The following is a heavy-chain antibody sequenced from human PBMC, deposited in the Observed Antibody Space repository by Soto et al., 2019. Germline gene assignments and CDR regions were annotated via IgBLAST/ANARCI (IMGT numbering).Heavy chain of an antibody. D-gene: IGHD3-9*01. J-gene: IGHJ4*02. CDR3: ASSYDILTGYDGWIDY. Sequence: QLQLQESGPGLVKPSETLSLTCTVSGGSISSSSYYWGWIRQPPGKGLEWIGSIYYSGSTYYNPSLKSRVGISVDTSKSQFSLQLSSVTAADTAVYYCASSYDILTGYDGWIDYWGQGTLVTVSS. V-gene: IGHV4-39*01. CDR1: GGSISSSSYY. CDR2: IYYSGST.